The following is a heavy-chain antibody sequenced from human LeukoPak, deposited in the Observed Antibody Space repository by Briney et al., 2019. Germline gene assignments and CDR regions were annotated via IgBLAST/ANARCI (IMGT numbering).Heavy chain of an antibody. J-gene: IGHJ6*03. Sequence: ASVKVSCKASGGTFSSYAISWVRQAPGPGLEWMGGTVPIFGTANYAQKFQGRVTITADESTSTAYMELSSLRSEDTAVYYCASDLRVSARLDYNYYYYMDVWGKGTTVTVSS. CDR1: GGTFSSYA. V-gene: IGHV1-69*13. CDR3: ASDLRVSARLDYNYYYYMDV. D-gene: IGHD6-6*01. CDR2: TVPIFGTA.